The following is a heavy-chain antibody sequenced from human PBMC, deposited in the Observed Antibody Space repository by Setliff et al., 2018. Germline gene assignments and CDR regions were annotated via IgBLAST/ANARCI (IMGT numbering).Heavy chain of an antibody. J-gene: IGHJ4*02. CDR1: GGSFSTYY. CDR2: INHSGTT. Sequence: PSETLSLTCAVYGGSFSTYYWIWIRQPPGKGLEWIGEINHSGTTNYNPSLKSRVTRSVDTSKNQFSLKLRSVTAEDPAVYSCARGPRYYYGSGSYSKDLGQGTLVTVSS. CDR3: ARGPRYYYGSGSYSKD. D-gene: IGHD3-10*01. V-gene: IGHV4-34*01.